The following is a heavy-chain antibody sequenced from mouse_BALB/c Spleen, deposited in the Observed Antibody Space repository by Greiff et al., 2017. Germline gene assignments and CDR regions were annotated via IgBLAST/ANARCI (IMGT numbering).Heavy chain of an antibody. V-gene: IGHV2-9*02. D-gene: IGHD1-3*01. CDR2: IWAGGST. CDR3: ARDQSGFDY. CDR1: GFSLTSYG. Sequence: QVQLKESGPGLVAPSQSLSITCTVSGFSLTSYGVHWVRQPPGKGLEWLGVIWAGGSTNYNSALMSRLSISKDNSKSQVFLKMNSLQTDDTAMYYCARDQSGFDYWGQGTTLTVSS. J-gene: IGHJ2*01.